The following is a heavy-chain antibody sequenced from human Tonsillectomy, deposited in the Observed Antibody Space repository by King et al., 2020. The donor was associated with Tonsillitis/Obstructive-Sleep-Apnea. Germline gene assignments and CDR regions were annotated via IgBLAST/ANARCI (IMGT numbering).Heavy chain of an antibody. CDR1: GGSISSYY. CDR2: IYTSGST. CDR3: ARVHYYDSLHTFDL. V-gene: IGHV4-4*07. D-gene: IGHD3-22*01. Sequence: VQLQESGPGLVKPSETLSLTCTVSGGSISSYYWGWIRQPAGKGLEWIGRIYTSGSTNYNPSLKSRVTMSVDTSKTQFSLKLSSVTAAVTAVYYCARVHYYDSLHTFDLWGQGTIVTVPS. J-gene: IGHJ3*01.